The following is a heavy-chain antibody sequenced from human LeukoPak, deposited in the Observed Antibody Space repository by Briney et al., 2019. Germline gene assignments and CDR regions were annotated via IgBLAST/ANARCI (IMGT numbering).Heavy chain of an antibody. CDR1: GYSFTSYW. J-gene: IGHJ4*02. CDR2: IYPGDSDT. Sequence: PGESLQISCKGSGYSFTSYWIGWVRQMPGKGLEWMGIIYPGDSDTRYSPSFQGQVTISADKSISTAYLQWGSLKASDTAMYYCARIGYDFWSGYPFDYWGQGTLVTVSS. D-gene: IGHD3-3*01. V-gene: IGHV5-51*01. CDR3: ARIGYDFWSGYPFDY.